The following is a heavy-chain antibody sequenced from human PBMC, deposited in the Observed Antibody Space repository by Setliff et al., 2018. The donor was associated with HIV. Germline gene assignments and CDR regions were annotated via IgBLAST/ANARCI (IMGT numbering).Heavy chain of an antibody. J-gene: IGHJ3*02. CDR1: GVSIRTYY. CDR3: ARGSAPEDIVVVPPGRAFDI. Sequence: PSETLSLTCTVSGVSIRTYYWSWIRQPPGKGLEWIGYIYYSGSTNYNPSLKSRVTISVDTSKNQFSLKLSSVTAADTAVYYCARGSAPEDIVVVPPGRAFDIWGQGTMVTVSS. V-gene: IGHV4-59*01. D-gene: IGHD2-2*01. CDR2: IYYSGST.